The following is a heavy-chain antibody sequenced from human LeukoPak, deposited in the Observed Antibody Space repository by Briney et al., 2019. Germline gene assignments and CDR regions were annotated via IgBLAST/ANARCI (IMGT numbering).Heavy chain of an antibody. Sequence: GRSLRLSCEASGFTFNTYAMHWVRPAPGKGLEWVAGISHDGSKKDYIDPVKGRFPISRDNSRNTLDLQMNSLRPDDTGVYFCARNDPEWELGTGFCSYWGKGTLVIVSS. J-gene: IGHJ4*02. CDR2: ISHDGSKK. CDR1: GFTFNTYA. D-gene: IGHD1-26*01. V-gene: IGHV3-30*04. CDR3: ARNDPEWELGTGFCSY.